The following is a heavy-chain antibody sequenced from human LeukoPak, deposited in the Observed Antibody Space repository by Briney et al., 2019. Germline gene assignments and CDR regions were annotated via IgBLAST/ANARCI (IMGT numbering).Heavy chain of an antibody. V-gene: IGHV4-59*01. CDR1: GGSISSYY. CDR3: ASVYGSGSSRFDY. J-gene: IGHJ4*02. CDR2: IYYSGST. D-gene: IGHD3-10*01. Sequence: PSETLSLTCTVSGGSISSYYWSWIRQPPGKGLEWIGYIYYSGSTNYNPSLKSRVTISVDTSKNQFSLKLSSVTAADTAVYYCASVYGSGSSRFDYWGQGTLVTVSS.